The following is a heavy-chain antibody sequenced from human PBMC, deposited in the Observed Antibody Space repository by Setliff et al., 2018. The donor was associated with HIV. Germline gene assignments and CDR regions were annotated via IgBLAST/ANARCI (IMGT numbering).Heavy chain of an antibody. J-gene: IGHJ3*02. CDR1: GFTFHTYT. V-gene: IGHV3-48*01. Sequence: GSLRLSCAASGFTFHTYTINWVRQAPGKGLEWVSYISSSSITTYYADSAKGRFIVSRDNAKSTLFLQTNSLRAEDTAMYYCARTVDYKGLDTWGQGTMVTVSS. CDR2: ISSSSITT. CDR3: ARTVDYKGLDT. D-gene: IGHD4-4*01.